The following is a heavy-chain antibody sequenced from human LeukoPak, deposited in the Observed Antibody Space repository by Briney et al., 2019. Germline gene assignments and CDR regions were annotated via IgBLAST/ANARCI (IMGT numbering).Heavy chain of an antibody. D-gene: IGHD3-3*01. J-gene: IGHJ4*02. CDR3: ARGGTYDASSFDS. Sequence: PSETLSLTCAVYGGSFSGYYWSWIRQPPGKGLEWIGEINHSGSTNYNPSLKSRVTISVDTSKNQFSLKLRSVTAADTATYYCARGGTYDASSFDSWGLGTLVTVSS. CDR2: INHSGST. V-gene: IGHV4-34*01. CDR1: GGSFSGYY.